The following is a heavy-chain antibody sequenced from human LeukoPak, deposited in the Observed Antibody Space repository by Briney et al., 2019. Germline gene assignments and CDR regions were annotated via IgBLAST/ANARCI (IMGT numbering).Heavy chain of an antibody. CDR1: GFTFNSYA. J-gene: IGHJ4*02. CDR2: ISGSGGST. Sequence: GGSLRLSCAASGFTFNSYAMSWVRQAPGKGLEWVSTISGSGGSTYYADSVKGRFTISRDNSKNTLYLQMNSLRAEDTAVYYCAKDTYYDAGSGYSVEYWGQGTLVTVSS. V-gene: IGHV3-23*01. CDR3: AKDTYYDAGSGYSVEY. D-gene: IGHD3-22*01.